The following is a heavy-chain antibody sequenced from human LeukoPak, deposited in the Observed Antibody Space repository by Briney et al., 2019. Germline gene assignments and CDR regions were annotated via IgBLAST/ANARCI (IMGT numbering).Heavy chain of an antibody. CDR1: GFTFSSYW. Sequence: SGGSLRLSCAASGFTFSSYWMSWVRQAPGKGLEWVANIKQDGSEKYYVDSVKGRFTISRDNAKNSLYLQMNSLRAEGTAVYYCARGDSSWSLSWFDPWGQGTLVTVSS. J-gene: IGHJ5*02. CDR2: IKQDGSEK. D-gene: IGHD6-13*01. V-gene: IGHV3-7*04. CDR3: ARGDSSWSLSWFDP.